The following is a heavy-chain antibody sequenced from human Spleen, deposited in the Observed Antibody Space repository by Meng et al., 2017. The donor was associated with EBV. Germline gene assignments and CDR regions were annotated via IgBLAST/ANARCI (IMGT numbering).Heavy chain of an antibody. CDR3: TRVDYDSSGPDY. CDR1: GFTFSLYR. D-gene: IGHD3-22*01. Sequence: DVQLVESGXXXXXPXXAXXLSCAASGFTFSLYRMHWVRQAPGKGLEWVSSITSSSSYIYYADSVQGRFTISRDNANNSLYLQMNSLRAEDTAVYYCTRVDYDSSGPDYWGQGTLVTVSS. CDR2: ITSSSSYI. V-gene: IGHV3-21*01. J-gene: IGHJ4*02.